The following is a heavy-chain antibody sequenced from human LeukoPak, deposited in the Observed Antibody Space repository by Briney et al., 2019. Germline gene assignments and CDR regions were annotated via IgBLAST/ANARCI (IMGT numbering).Heavy chain of an antibody. V-gene: IGHV4-4*07. CDR3: ARWYYNSSGYQFDY. CDR2: IYTSGST. D-gene: IGHD3-22*01. Sequence: SETLSLTCTVSGGSISSYYWSWIRQPAGKGLEWIGRIYTSGSTNYNPSLKSRVTMSVDTSKNQFSLKLSSVTAADTAVYYCARWYYNSSGYQFDYWGQGTLVTVSS. CDR1: GGSISSYY. J-gene: IGHJ4*02.